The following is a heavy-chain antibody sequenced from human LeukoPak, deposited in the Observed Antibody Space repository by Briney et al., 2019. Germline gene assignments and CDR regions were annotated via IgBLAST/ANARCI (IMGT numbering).Heavy chain of an antibody. CDR3: ATEGEKAYFQH. D-gene: IGHD2-21*01. Sequence: ASVKVSCKASGYTFTGYYMHWVRQAPGQGLEWVGWISAYNGNTNYAQKFQGRVTMTEDTSTDTAYMELSSLRSEDTAVYYCATEGEKAYFQHWGQGTLVTVSS. CDR2: ISAYNGNT. V-gene: IGHV1-18*04. J-gene: IGHJ1*01. CDR1: GYTFTGYY.